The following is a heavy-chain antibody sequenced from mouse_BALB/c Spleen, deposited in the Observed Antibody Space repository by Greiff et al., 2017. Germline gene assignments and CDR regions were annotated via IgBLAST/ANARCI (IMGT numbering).Heavy chain of an antibody. Sequence: QVQLQQSGPELVKPGASVKISCKASGYAFSSSWMNWVKQRPGQGLEWIGRIYPGDGDTNYNGKFKGKATLTADKSSSTAYMQLSSLTSVDSAVYFCARFDGYVLYYAMDYWGQGTSVTVSS. CDR3: ARFDGYVLYYAMDY. CDR1: GYAFSSSW. D-gene: IGHD2-3*01. CDR2: IYPGDGDT. J-gene: IGHJ4*01. V-gene: IGHV1-82*01.